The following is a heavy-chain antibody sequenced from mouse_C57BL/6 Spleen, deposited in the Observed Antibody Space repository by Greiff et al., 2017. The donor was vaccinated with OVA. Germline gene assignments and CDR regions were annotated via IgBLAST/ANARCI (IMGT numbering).Heavy chain of an antibody. CDR3: AWDYDVYFDV. CDR1: GYTFTSYW. CDR2: IDPNSGGT. V-gene: IGHV1-72*01. Sequence: VQLQQPGAELVKPGASVKLSCKASGYTFTSYWMHWVKQRPGRDLEWIGRIDPNSGGTKYNEKFKSKATLTVDKPSSTAYMQLSSLTSEDSAVYYCAWDYDVYFDVWGTGTTVTVSS. D-gene: IGHD2-4*01. J-gene: IGHJ1*03.